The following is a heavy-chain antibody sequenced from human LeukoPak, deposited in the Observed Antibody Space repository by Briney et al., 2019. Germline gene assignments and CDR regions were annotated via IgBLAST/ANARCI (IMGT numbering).Heavy chain of an antibody. J-gene: IGHJ4*02. V-gene: IGHV1-24*01. CDR1: GYTLTELS. CDR2: FDPEDGET. D-gene: IGHD3-10*01. Sequence: ASVKVSCKVSGYTLTELSMHWVRQAPGKGLEWMGGFDPEDGETIYAQKFQGRVTMTEDTSTDTAYMELSSLRSEDTAVYYCATEIWFGELFSFDYWGQGTLVTVSS. CDR3: ATEIWFGELFSFDY.